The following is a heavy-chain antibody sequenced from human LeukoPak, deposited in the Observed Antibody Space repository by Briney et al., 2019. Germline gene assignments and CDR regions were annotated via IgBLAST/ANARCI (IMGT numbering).Heavy chain of an antibody. Sequence: SSETLSLTCAVYGGSFSGYYWSWIRQPPGKGLEWIGGINHSGSTNYNPSLKSRVTISVDTSKNQFSLKLSSVTAADTAVYYCARGYCSSTSCWNYFDYWGQGTLVTVSS. D-gene: IGHD2-2*01. CDR2: INHSGST. V-gene: IGHV4-34*01. CDR3: ARGYCSSTSCWNYFDY. J-gene: IGHJ4*02. CDR1: GGSFSGYY.